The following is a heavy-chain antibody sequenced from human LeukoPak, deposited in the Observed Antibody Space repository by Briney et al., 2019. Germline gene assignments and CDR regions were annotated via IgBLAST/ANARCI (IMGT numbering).Heavy chain of an antibody. J-gene: IGHJ4*02. D-gene: IGHD2/OR15-2a*01. CDR3: ARDGPGRIDDY. CDR1: GYTFTGYY. Sequence: ASVKVSCKASGYTFTGYYMHWVRQAPGQGLEWMGRINPNSGGTNYAQKFQGRVTMTTDTSTSTAYMELRSLRSDDTAVYYCARDGPGRIDDYWGQGTLVTVSS. V-gene: IGHV1-2*06. CDR2: INPNSGGT.